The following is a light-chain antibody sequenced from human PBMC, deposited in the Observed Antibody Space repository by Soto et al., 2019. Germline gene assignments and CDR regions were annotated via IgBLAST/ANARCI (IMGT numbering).Light chain of an antibody. J-gene: IGLJ1*01. CDR1: SSDVGRYNY. CDR3: SSYTTDSTYV. CDR2: EVT. V-gene: IGLV2-14*01. Sequence: QSALTQPASVSGSPGQSITISCTGTSSDVGRYNYVSWYQHHPGKAPKLLIYEVTKRPSGVSNRFSGSKSGNTASLTISGLQADDEADYYCSSYTTDSTYVLGSGTKVAVL.